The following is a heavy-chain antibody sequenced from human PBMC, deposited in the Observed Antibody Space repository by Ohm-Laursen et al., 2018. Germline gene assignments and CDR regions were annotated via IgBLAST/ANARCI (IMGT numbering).Heavy chain of an antibody. CDR1: GYTFTSYG. J-gene: IGHJ6*02. D-gene: IGHD1-26*01. V-gene: IGHV1-3*01. CDR2: SNPLPGIT. Sequence: GASVKVSCKASGYTFTSYGIHWVRQAPGQRLEWMGRSNPLPGITKYSQKFQGRVTITADKYTSTAYMEMSSLRSEDTAGYYCARGRAIVGANPLYYGMDVWGQGTTVTVSS. CDR3: ARGRAIVGANPLYYGMDV.